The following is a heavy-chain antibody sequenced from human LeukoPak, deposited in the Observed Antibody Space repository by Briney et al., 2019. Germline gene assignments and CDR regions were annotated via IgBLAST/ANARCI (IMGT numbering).Heavy chain of an antibody. CDR3: ARGEVLRFLEWLNPNYYYMDV. CDR2: INHSGST. D-gene: IGHD3-3*01. Sequence: SETLSLTCAVYGGSLSGYYWSWIRQPPGKGLEWIGEINHSGSTNYNPSLKSRVTISVDTSKNQFSLKLSSVTAADTAVYYCARGEVLRFLEWLNPNYYYMDVWGKGTTVTVSS. CDR1: GGSLSGYY. V-gene: IGHV4-34*01. J-gene: IGHJ6*03.